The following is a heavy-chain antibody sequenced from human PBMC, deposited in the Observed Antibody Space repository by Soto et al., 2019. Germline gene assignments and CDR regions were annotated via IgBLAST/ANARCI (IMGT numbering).Heavy chain of an antibody. CDR1: GGTFSRYS. CDR2: RIPICGIA. J-gene: IGHJ6*02. Sequence: QVQLVQSGAEVKKPGSSVKVSCQASGGTFSRYSITWVRQAPGHGLEWRGRRIPICGIASYAQKFQGRVTITADESTSTAYMELSSRSSDDTAVYYCAREDRDRETGLVPAAIDGMDVWGQVTTGTVAS. CDR3: AREDRDRETGLVPAAIDGMDV. V-gene: IGHV1-69*08. D-gene: IGHD2-2*01.